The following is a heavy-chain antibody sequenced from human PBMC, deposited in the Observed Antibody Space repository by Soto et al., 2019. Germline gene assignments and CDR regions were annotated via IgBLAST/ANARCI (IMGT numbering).Heavy chain of an antibody. D-gene: IGHD3-3*01. CDR3: EALDLRLGFSRL. J-gene: IGHJ4*02. V-gene: IGHV1-58*01. CDR2: IVVGSGNT. Sequence: GASVKVSCKASGFTFTSSAVQWVRQARGQRLEWIGWIVVGSGNTNYAQKFQERVTITRDMSTSTAYMELSSLRSEDTAVYYCEALDLRLGFSRLWGQGTLVTVSS. CDR1: GFTFTSSA.